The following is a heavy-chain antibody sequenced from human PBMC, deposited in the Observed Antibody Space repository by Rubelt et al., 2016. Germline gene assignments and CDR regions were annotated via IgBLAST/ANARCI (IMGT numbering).Heavy chain of an antibody. J-gene: IGHJ4*02. Sequence: QVQLQESGPGLVKPSETLSLTCTVSGGSISSYYWSWIRQPPGKGLEWIGYIYYSGSTNYNPSLKSRVTISVDTSKNQFSLKLSSVTAADTAVCYCARSAWIPHYFDYWGQGTLLTVSS. D-gene: IGHD5-12*01. CDR3: ARSAWIPHYFDY. CDR1: GGSISSYY. V-gene: IGHV4-59*01. CDR2: IYYSGST.